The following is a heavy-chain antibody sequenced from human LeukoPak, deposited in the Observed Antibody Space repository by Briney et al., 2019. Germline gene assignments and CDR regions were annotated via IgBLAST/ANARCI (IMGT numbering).Heavy chain of an antibody. Sequence: ASVKVSCKASGYTFTGYYMHWVRQAPGQGLEWMGWINPNSGGTNYAQKFQGRVTMTRDTSISTAYMELSRLRSDGTAVYYCARDAHDFWSGYRGMDVWGQGTTVTVSS. CDR3: ARDAHDFWSGYRGMDV. J-gene: IGHJ6*02. CDR2: INPNSGGT. CDR1: GYTFTGYY. D-gene: IGHD3-3*01. V-gene: IGHV1-2*02.